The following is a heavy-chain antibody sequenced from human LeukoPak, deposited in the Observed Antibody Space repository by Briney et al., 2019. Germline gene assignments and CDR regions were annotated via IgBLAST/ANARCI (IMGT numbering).Heavy chain of an antibody. D-gene: IGHD3-16*01. V-gene: IGHV3-33*01. Sequence: PGGSLRLSCAASGFTFSSYVMHWVRQAPGKGLEWVAVIWYDGSNKYYADSVKGRFTISRDNSKKTLYLQMNSLRAEDTAVYYCARDGGIWYFDYWGQGTLVTVS. J-gene: IGHJ4*02. CDR1: GFTFSSYV. CDR3: ARDGGIWYFDY. CDR2: IWYDGSNK.